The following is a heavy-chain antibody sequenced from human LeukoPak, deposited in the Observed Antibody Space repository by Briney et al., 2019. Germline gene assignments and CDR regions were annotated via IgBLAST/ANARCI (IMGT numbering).Heavy chain of an antibody. CDR2: TYYSGST. CDR1: GGSISSSSYF. J-gene: IGHJ3*01. V-gene: IGHV4-39*01. D-gene: IGHD3-22*01. CDR3: AVAGVRYYDSSGLYAFDF. Sequence: PSETLSLTCTVSGGSISSSSYFWGWIRQPPGKGLEWIGTTYYSGSTYYNPSLKSRVIISVDASKNQFSLKLSSVTAADTAVYYCAVAGVRYYDSSGLYAFDFWGQGTMVTVSS.